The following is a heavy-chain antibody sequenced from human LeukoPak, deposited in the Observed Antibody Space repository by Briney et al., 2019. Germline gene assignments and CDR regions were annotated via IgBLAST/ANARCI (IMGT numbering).Heavy chain of an antibody. CDR3: ARLHNNYGYHDFFDY. V-gene: IGHV3-21*01. D-gene: IGHD5-18*01. J-gene: IGHJ4*02. CDR1: GFSFSSYN. Sequence: GGSLRLSCAASGFSFSSYNMNWVRQTPGKGLEWVSSITSSSTYTFYADSVKGRFTISRDNARNSLYLQMNSLRAEDTAVYYCARLHNNYGYHDFFDYWGQGTLVTASS. CDR2: ITSSSTYT.